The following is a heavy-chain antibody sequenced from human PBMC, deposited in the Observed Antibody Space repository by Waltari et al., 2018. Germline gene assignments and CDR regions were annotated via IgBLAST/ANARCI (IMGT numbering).Heavy chain of an antibody. CDR3: ARARDEDTAMVYFDH. CDR1: GFPVSSNP. D-gene: IGHD5-18*01. Sequence: EVQLVESGGGLVHPGGSLRLSCAASGFPVSSNPMSWVRQAPGKGLEWVSLIYSAGSTYYADSVRGRFSISRDNSKNTLHLQMNSLRAEDTAMYYCARARDEDTAMVYFDHWGQGTLISVSS. CDR2: IYSAGST. J-gene: IGHJ4*02. V-gene: IGHV3-66*02.